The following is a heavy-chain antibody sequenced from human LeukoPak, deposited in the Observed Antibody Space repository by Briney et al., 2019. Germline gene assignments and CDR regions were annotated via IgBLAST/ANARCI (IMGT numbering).Heavy chain of an antibody. CDR1: GYTFTSYG. CDR2: ISAYNGNT. Sequence: ASVKVSCKASGYTFTSYGISWVRQAPGQGLEWMGWISAYNGNTNYAQKLQGRVTMTTDTSTSTAYMELRSLRSDDTAVYYCARDRRMVRGVIIAGYYYYYGMDVWGKGTTVTVSP. V-gene: IGHV1-18*04. D-gene: IGHD3-10*01. J-gene: IGHJ6*04. CDR3: ARDRRMVRGVIIAGYYYYYGMDV.